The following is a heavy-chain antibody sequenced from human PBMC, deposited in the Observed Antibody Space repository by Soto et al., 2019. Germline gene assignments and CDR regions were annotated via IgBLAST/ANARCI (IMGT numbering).Heavy chain of an antibody. J-gene: IGHJ4*02. D-gene: IGHD3-10*01. V-gene: IGHV1-69*01. CDR3: GYGCGVSANNGYDY. CDR1: GGTFSRYP. Sequence: SVKVSCKASGGTFSRYPIAWVRQAPGHGLEWMGQIIPIFGTISHAQNFQGRITITADESTSTAYMELSSLRSDDTAVYYCGYGCGVSANNGYDYWGQGTLVTVSS. CDR2: IIPIFGTI.